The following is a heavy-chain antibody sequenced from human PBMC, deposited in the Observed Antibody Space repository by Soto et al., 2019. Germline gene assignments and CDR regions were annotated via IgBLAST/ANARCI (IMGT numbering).Heavy chain of an antibody. CDR1: GGSISSSSYY. J-gene: IGHJ3*02. CDR3: ARHLHYDILTGYAFDI. CDR2: IYYSGST. D-gene: IGHD3-9*01. Sequence: SETLCLTCTVSGGSISSSSYYWGWIRQPPGKGLEWIGSIYYSGSTYYNPSLKSRVTISVDTSKNQFSLKLSSVTAADTAVYYCARHLHYDILTGYAFDIWGQGTMVTGSS. V-gene: IGHV4-39*01.